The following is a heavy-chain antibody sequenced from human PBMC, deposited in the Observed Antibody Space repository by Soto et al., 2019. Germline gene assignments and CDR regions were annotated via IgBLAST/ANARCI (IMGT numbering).Heavy chain of an antibody. CDR1: GFTFSSYA. V-gene: IGHV3-30-3*01. CDR2: ISYDGSNK. D-gene: IGHD5-18*01. Sequence: QVQLVESGGGVVQPGWSLRLSCAASGFTFSSYAMHWVRQAPGKGLEWVAVISYDGSNKYYADSVKGRFTISRDNYKNTLYLQMNSLRAEDTAVYYCARGPSYDRGISYYDGMDVWGQGTTVTVSS. J-gene: IGHJ6*02. CDR3: ARGPSYDRGISYYDGMDV.